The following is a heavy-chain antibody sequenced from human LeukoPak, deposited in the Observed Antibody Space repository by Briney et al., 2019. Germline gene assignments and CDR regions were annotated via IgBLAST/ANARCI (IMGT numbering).Heavy chain of an antibody. V-gene: IGHV4-59*01. CDR3: AREWELSRAFDI. Sequence: SETLSLTCTVSGGSISSYYWSWIRQPPGKGLEWIGYIYYSGSTNYNPSLKSRVTMSVDTSKNQFSLKLSSVTAADTAVYYCAREWELSRAFDIWGQGTMVTVSS. CDR1: GGSISSYY. J-gene: IGHJ3*02. CDR2: IYYSGST. D-gene: IGHD1-26*01.